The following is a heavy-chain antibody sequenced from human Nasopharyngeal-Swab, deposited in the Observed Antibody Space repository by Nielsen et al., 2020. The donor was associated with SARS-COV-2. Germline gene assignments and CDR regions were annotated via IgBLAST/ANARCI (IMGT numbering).Heavy chain of an antibody. J-gene: IGHJ2*01. Sequence: GSLRLSCAVYGGSFSGYYWSWIRQPPGKGLEWIGEINHSGSTNYNPSLKSRVTISVDTSKNQFSLKLSSVTAADTAVYYCARGSGPRYWYFDLWGRGTLVTVSS. CDR2: INHSGST. D-gene: IGHD6-19*01. CDR1: GGSFSGYY. CDR3: ARGSGPRYWYFDL. V-gene: IGHV4-34*01.